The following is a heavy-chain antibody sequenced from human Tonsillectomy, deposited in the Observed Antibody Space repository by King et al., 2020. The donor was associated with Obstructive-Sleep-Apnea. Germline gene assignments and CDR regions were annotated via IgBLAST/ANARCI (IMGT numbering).Heavy chain of an antibody. D-gene: IGHD3-10*01. CDR1: GYTFTGYY. V-gene: IGHV1-2*02. CDR2: ISPNSGAT. CDR3: ARDMSAYDSTSPAY. J-gene: IGHJ4*02. Sequence: QLVQSGAEVKKPGASVKVSCKASGYTFTGYYILWVRQAPGKGLDWMGWISPNSGATQYAQKFQDRVTMTRDTSISTAYMDLSRLRSDDTAMYYCARDMSAYDSTSPAYWGQGTLVTVSS.